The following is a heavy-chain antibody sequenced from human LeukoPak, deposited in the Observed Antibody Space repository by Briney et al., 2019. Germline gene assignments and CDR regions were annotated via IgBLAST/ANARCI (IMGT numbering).Heavy chain of an antibody. D-gene: IGHD2-21*01. CDR2: ISDRVRT. J-gene: IGHJ4*02. Sequence: SETLSLTRTVTPGSIPGYYWSWIRQPAGRGLVRPGRISDRVRTYYHPSLDSRVTISLDTSNNQFSLKVTSVTAADAAVYYCARGTDMDPITCYYSFVYWGRGTLVSVSS. CDR1: PGSIPGYY. V-gene: IGHV4-4*07. CDR3: ARGTDMDPITCYYSFVY.